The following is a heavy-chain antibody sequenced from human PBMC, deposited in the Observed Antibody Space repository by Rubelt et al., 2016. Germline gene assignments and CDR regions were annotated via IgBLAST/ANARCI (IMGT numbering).Heavy chain of an antibody. J-gene: IGHJ6*02. CDR2: ISSRSYI. D-gene: IGHD6-19*01. V-gene: IGHV3-21*01. CDR1: S. CDR3: ARDPRWGSGWTYYYYGMDV. Sequence: SMNWVRQAPGKGLEWVSSISSRSYIYYADSVKGRFTISRDNAKNSLYLQMNSLRAEDTAVYYCARDPRWGSGWTYYYYGMDVWGQGTTVTVSS.